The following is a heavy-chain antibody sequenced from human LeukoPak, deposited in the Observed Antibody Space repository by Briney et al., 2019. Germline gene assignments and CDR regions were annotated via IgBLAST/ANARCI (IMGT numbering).Heavy chain of an antibody. D-gene: IGHD3-10*01. CDR3: ATTNVLLWFGELSKTAYFDY. V-gene: IGHV4-34*01. J-gene: IGHJ4*02. CDR1: GGSFSGYY. CDR2: VNHSRST. Sequence: SETLSLTCAVYGGSFSGYYWNWIRQPPGKGLEWLGEVNHSRSTNYNPSLKSRVTISVDTSKNQFSLKLSSVTAADTAVYYCATTNVLLWFGELSKTAYFDYWGQGTLVTVSS.